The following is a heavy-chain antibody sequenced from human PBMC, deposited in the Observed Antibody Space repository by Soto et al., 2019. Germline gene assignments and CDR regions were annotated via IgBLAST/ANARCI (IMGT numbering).Heavy chain of an antibody. CDR3: AHRFARGYGSGPLNWFDP. CDR1: GFSLTTSGVS. V-gene: IGHV2-5*02. CDR2: IYWDDDK. D-gene: IGHD3-10*01. Sequence: SGPTLVNPTQTLTLTCTFSGFSLTTSGVSVGWIRQPPGKALESLALIYWDDDKRYSPSLKRRLTITKDTSKNQVVLTMTNMDPVDTATYYCAHRFARGYGSGPLNWFDPWGQGTLVTVSS. J-gene: IGHJ5*02.